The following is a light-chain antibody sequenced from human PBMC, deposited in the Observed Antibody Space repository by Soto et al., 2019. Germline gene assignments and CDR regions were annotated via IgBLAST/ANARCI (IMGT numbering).Light chain of an antibody. J-gene: IGKJ2*01. CDR3: QQYNKWPPYT. CDR2: GAS. V-gene: IGKV3-15*01. CDR1: QSISSN. Sequence: EIVMTQSPANLSVSPGERATLSCRASQSISSNLAWYQQKPGQGPRLLIHGASTRATGIPARFSGSGSGTEFTLTISSLQSEDFAVYYCQQYNKWPPYTFGQGTKLEIK.